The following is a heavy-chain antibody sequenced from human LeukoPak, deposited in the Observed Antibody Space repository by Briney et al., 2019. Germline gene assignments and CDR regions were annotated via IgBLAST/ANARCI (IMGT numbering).Heavy chain of an antibody. CDR2: IYYSGST. J-gene: IGHJ5*02. CDR3: ARDPLRENWFDP. V-gene: IGHV4-39*07. Sequence: PSETLSLTCTVSGGSISSSSYYWGWIRQPPGKGLEWIGSIYYSGSTYYNPSLKSRVTISVDTSKNQFSLKLSSATAADTAVYYCARDPLRENWFDPWGQGTLVTVSS. D-gene: IGHD3-16*01. CDR1: GGSISSSSYY.